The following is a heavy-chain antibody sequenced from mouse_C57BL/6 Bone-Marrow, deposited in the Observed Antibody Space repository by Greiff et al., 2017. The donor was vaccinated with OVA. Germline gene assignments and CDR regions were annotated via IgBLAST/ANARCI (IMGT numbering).Heavy chain of an antibody. J-gene: IGHJ4*01. CDR3: ARGYDGYYYYAMDY. D-gene: IGHD2-3*01. Sequence: QVQLQQPGAELVRPGSSVKLSCKASGYTFTSYWMDWVKQRPGQGLEWIGNIYPSDGETHYNQKFKDKATLTVDKSSSTAYMQLSSLTSEDSAVYYCARGYDGYYYYAMDYWGQGTSVTVSS. CDR1: GYTFTSYW. V-gene: IGHV1-61*01. CDR2: IYPSDGET.